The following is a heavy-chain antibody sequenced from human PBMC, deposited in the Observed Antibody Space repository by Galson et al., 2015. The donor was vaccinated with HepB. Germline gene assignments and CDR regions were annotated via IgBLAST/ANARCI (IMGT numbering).Heavy chain of an antibody. CDR1: GFTFSSYW. CDR3: ARAFSYYGDYYFDY. D-gene: IGHD4-17*01. J-gene: IGHJ4*02. Sequence: SLRLSCAASGFTFSSYWMSWVRQAPGKGLEWVANIKQDGSEKYYVDSVKGRLTISRDNAKNSLYLQMNSLRAEDTAVYYCARAFSYYGDYYFDYWGQGTLVTVSS. V-gene: IGHV3-7*03. CDR2: IKQDGSEK.